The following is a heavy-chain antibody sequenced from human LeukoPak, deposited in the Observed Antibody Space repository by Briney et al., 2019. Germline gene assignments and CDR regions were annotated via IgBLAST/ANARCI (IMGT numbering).Heavy chain of an antibody. CDR2: ISSSSSTI. V-gene: IGHV3-48*04. CDR1: GFTFSSYS. Sequence: GGSLRLSCAASGFTFSSYSMNWVRQAPGKGLEWVSYISSSSSTIYYADSVKGRFTISRDNAKNSLYLQMNSLRAEDTALYYCAKDISSSGWYYVDYWGQGTLVTVSS. J-gene: IGHJ4*02. CDR3: AKDISSSGWYYVDY. D-gene: IGHD6-19*01.